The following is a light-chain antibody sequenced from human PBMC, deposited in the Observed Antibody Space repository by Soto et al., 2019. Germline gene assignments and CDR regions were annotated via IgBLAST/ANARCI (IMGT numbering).Light chain of an antibody. CDR2: DAS. V-gene: IGKV1-5*01. J-gene: IGKJ1*01. Sequence: DIQMTQSPSTLSASVGDRVTITCRASQSISSWLAWYQQKPGKAPKLLIYDASSLESGVPSRLSGSGSGTEFTLTISSPQPDDFATYYCQQYNSYSQTFGQGTKVDIK. CDR3: QQYNSYSQT. CDR1: QSISSW.